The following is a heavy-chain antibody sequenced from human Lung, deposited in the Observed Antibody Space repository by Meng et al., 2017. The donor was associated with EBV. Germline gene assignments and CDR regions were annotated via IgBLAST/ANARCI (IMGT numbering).Heavy chain of an antibody. D-gene: IGHD1-26*01. V-gene: IGHV3-20*01. CDR1: GFTFDDYG. J-gene: IGHJ4*02. CDR3: ARVGGSYDPPHYFDY. Sequence: EVQLVESGGGVVRPGGSLRVFCAASGFTFDDYGMSWVRQGPGKGLEWVSGIKWSGASTAYADSVKGRFTISRDNAKNSLYLQMNSLRAEDTALYHCARVGGSYDPPHYFDYWGQGTLVTVSS. CDR2: IKWSGAST.